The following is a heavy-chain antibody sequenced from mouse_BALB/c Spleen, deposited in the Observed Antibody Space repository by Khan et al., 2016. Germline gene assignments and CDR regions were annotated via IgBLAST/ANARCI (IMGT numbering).Heavy chain of an antibody. Sequence: VQLKQSGAELVRPGASVKLSCKASGFNIKDNFIHWVKQRPEQGLECIGWIDPENGNTIYAPKFQGRASITADTSSNTAYLQLSSLTSEDTAVYYCASGDYGNYASYWGQGALVTVSA. CDR3: ASGDYGNYASY. D-gene: IGHD2-1*01. J-gene: IGHJ3*01. CDR2: IDPENGNT. CDR1: GFNIKDNF. V-gene: IGHV14-1*02.